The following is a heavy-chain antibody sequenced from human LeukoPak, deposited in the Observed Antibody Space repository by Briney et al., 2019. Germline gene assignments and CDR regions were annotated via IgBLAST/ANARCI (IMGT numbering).Heavy chain of an antibody. Sequence: PSETLSLTCAVYGGSFSGYYWSWIRQPPGKGLEWIGEINHSGSTNYNPSLKSRVTISVDTSKNQFSLKLSSVTAADTAVYYCARGAAPPAARPRYCYYYGMDVWGQGTTVTVSS. CDR1: GGSFSGYY. CDR3: ARGAAPPAARPRYCYYYGMDV. CDR2: INHSGST. J-gene: IGHJ6*02. V-gene: IGHV4-34*01. D-gene: IGHD6-6*01.